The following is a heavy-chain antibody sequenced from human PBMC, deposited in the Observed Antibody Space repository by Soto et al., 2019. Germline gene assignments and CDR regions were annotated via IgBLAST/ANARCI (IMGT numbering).Heavy chain of an antibody. CDR2: ISGSGGST. CDR1: GITLSSYA. V-gene: IGHV3-23*01. Sequence: LRLSCAASGITLSSYAMSWVRQAPGKGLEWVSAISGSGGSTYYADSVKGRFTISRDNSKNTLYLQMNSLRAEDTAVYYCAKGRYGYTYGSFDYWGQGTLVTVS. D-gene: IGHD5-18*01. J-gene: IGHJ4*02. CDR3: AKGRYGYTYGSFDY.